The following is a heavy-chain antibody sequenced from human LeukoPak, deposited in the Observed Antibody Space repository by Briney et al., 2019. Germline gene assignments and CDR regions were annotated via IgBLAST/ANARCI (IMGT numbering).Heavy chain of an antibody. Sequence: PETLSLTCSVSGASITRYYWTWIRQPVGKGLEWFGRLYTNGTVNYNPSLRSRVTMSRDTSRNQFSLKLTSVTAADTAVYYCARSQVVVVPAATENDFDIWGQGTMVTVSS. CDR1: GASITRYY. V-gene: IGHV4-59*10. CDR3: ARSQVVVVPAATENDFDI. CDR2: LYTNGTV. J-gene: IGHJ3*02. D-gene: IGHD2-2*01.